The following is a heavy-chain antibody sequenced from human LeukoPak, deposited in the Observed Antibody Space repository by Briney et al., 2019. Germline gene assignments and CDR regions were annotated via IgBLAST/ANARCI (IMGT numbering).Heavy chain of an antibody. CDR2: IIPIFGTA. CDR3: ARQGDSSGYYYSFDY. V-gene: IGHV1-69*01. CDR1: GGTFSSYA. Sequence: SVKVSCKASGGTFSSYAISWVRQAPGQGLEWMGGIIPIFGTANYAQKFQGRVTITADESTSTAYMELSSLRSEDTAVYYCARQGDSSGYYYSFDYWGQGTPVTVSS. D-gene: IGHD3-22*01. J-gene: IGHJ4*02.